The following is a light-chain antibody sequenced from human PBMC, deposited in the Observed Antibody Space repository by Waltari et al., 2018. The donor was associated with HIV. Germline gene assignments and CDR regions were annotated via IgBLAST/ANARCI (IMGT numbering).Light chain of an antibody. V-gene: IGLV6-57*01. J-gene: IGLJ3*02. CDR1: SGNIASNS. CDR3: QSYDSSNFWV. Sequence: NFMLTQPHSVSESPGKTVTISCTRSSGNIASNSVQWYQLRPGTSPHTLCIGYKPGPSGVPDRFSCTSDTSSNSSSLTISGLKTEDETDYYCQSYDSSNFWVFGGGTKLTVL. CDR2: GYK.